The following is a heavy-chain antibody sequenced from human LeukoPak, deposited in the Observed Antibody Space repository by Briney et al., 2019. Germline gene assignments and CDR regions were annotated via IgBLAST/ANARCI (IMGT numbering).Heavy chain of an antibody. J-gene: IGHJ6*02. Sequence: GGSLRLSCAASGFTFSSYGMHWVRQAPGKGLEWVAVISYDGSNKYYADSVKGRFTISRDNSKNTLYLQMNSLRAEDTAVYYCAKEGYYYDSSGYNYYYDMDVWGQGTTVTVSS. CDR2: ISYDGSNK. CDR3: AKEGYYYDSSGYNYYYDMDV. V-gene: IGHV3-30*18. D-gene: IGHD3-22*01. CDR1: GFTFSSYG.